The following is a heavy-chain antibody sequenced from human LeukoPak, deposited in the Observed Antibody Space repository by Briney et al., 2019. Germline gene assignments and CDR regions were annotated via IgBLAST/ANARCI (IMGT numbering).Heavy chain of an antibody. CDR2: ISSSGSTI. Sequence: GGSLRLSCAASGFTFSSYWMSWVRQAPGKGLEWVSYISSSGSTIYYADSVKGRFTISRDNAKNSLYLQMNSLRAEDTAVYYCASSSVRGLYYYYGMDVWGQGTTVTVSS. V-gene: IGHV3-11*01. CDR3: ASSSVRGLYYYYGMDV. D-gene: IGHD3-10*01. J-gene: IGHJ6*02. CDR1: GFTFSSYW.